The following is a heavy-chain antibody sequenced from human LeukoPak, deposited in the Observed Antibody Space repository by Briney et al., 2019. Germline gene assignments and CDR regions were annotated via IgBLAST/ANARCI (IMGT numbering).Heavy chain of an antibody. CDR1: GGSFSGHY. J-gene: IGHJ3*02. CDR3: ARYALAYCGGDCYLGAFDI. V-gene: IGHV4-34*01. CDR2: INHSGST. D-gene: IGHD2-21*02. Sequence: SETLSLTCAVYGGSFSGHYWSWIRQPPGKGLEWIGEINHSGSTNYNPSLKSRVTISVDTSKNQFSLKLSSVTAADTAVYYCARYALAYCGGDCYLGAFDIWGQGTMVTVSS.